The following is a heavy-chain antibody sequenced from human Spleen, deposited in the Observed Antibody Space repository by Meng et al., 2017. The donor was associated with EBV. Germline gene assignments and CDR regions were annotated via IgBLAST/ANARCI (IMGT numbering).Heavy chain of an antibody. CDR3: ARQLESHLFDY. CDR1: GDSFSNFA. Sequence: QVQPVQSGAEVKKPGSSVKVSCKASGDSFSNFAISWVRQAPGQGLEWMGGIMAVFGTVNYAQRFQGRVTITADKSTTTVYMELSSLRSEDTAVYYCARQLESHLFDYWGQGTLVTVSS. V-gene: IGHV1-69*06. D-gene: IGHD1-1*01. CDR2: IMAVFGTV. J-gene: IGHJ4*02.